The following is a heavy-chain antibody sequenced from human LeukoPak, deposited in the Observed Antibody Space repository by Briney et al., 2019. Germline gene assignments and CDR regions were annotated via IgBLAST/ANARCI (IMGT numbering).Heavy chain of an antibody. Sequence: SETLSLTCTVSGGSISSGSYYWSWIRQHPGKGLEWIGYIYYSGSTYYNPSLKSRVTISVDTSKNQFSLKLSSVTAADTAVYYCARVPHVREMATIFYWGQGTLVTVSS. CDR2: IYYSGST. V-gene: IGHV4-31*03. CDR1: GGSISSGSYY. J-gene: IGHJ4*02. D-gene: IGHD5-24*01. CDR3: ARVPHVREMATIFY.